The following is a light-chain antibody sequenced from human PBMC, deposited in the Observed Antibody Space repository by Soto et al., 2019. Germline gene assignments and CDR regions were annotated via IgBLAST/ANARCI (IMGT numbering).Light chain of an antibody. CDR2: EVS. CDR3: SSYASGAIVV. CDR1: SDDVAPYNR. Sequence: QSALSQPPSVSGAPGQSITISCTGTSDDVAPYNRVSWYRQSPGTAPKLLIYEVSNRPSGVPDRFSGSKSGNTASLTISGLQAEDEADYYCSSYASGAIVVFGGGTKLTVL. V-gene: IGLV2-18*02. J-gene: IGLJ2*01.